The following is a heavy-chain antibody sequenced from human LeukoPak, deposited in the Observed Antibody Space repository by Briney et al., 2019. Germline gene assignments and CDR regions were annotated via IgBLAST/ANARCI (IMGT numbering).Heavy chain of an antibody. CDR1: GGSFSGYY. V-gene: IGHV4-34*01. Sequence: SETLSLTCAVYGGSFSGYYWSWIRQPPGKGLEWIGEINHSGSTNYNPSLKSRVTISVDTSKNQFSLKLSSVTAADTAVYYCAGRALGVVIIGGYHYGMDVWGQGTTVTVSS. J-gene: IGHJ6*02. CDR2: INHSGST. D-gene: IGHD3-3*01. CDR3: AGRALGVVIIGGYHYGMDV.